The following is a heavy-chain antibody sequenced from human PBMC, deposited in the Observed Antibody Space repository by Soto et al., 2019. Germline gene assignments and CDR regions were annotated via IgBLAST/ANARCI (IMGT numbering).Heavy chain of an antibody. CDR2: INPNSGGT. V-gene: IGHV1-2*02. Sequence: GASVKVSCKASGYTFTGYYMHWVRQVPGQGLEWMGWINPNSGGTNYAQKFQGRVTMTRDTSISTAYMELSRLRSDDTAVYYCARERGDCSGGSCYSKGSRGAFDIWGQGTMVTVSS. D-gene: IGHD2-15*01. J-gene: IGHJ3*02. CDR1: GYTFTGYY. CDR3: ARERGDCSGGSCYSKGSRGAFDI.